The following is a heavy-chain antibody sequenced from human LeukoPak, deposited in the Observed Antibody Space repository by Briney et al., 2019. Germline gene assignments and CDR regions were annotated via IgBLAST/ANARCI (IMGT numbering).Heavy chain of an antibody. V-gene: IGHV1-46*01. D-gene: IGHD6-25*01. J-gene: IGHJ4*02. CDR2: IHPDGATT. CDR1: GYAIPSHY. Sequence: ASVKVSCKASGYAIPSHYMHWVRQAPGQGLEWVGTIHPDGATTTYAQSFQGRVTMTKDTSTNTFYMGLSSLNSQDTAGYYCAREAIAAGKNFDYWGQGTQVTVSS. CDR3: AREAIAAGKNFDY.